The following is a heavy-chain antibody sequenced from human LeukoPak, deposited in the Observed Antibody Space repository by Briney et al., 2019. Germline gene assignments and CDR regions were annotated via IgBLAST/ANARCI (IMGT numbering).Heavy chain of an antibody. CDR3: AKTVAARPNWFDP. CDR1: GFTFSSNY. D-gene: IGHD6-6*01. J-gene: IGHJ5*02. V-gene: IGHV3-23*01. Sequence: PGGSLRLSCAASGFTFSSNYMSWVRQAPGKGLEWVSAISGSGGSTYYADSVKGRFTISRDNSKNTLYLQMNSLRAEDTAVYYCAKTVAARPNWFDPWGQGTLVTVSS. CDR2: ISGSGGST.